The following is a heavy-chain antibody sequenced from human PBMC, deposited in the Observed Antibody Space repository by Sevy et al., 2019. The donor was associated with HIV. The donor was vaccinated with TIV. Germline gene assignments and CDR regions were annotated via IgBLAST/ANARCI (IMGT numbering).Heavy chain of an antibody. CDR2: ISGSGGST. D-gene: IGHD5-12*01. Sequence: GGSLRLSCAASGFTFSSYAMSWVHQAPGKGLEWVSAISGSGGSTYYADSVKGRFTISRDNSKNTLYLQMNSLRAEDTAVYYCAKGVARYYYMDVWGKGTTVTVSS. V-gene: IGHV3-23*01. J-gene: IGHJ6*03. CDR3: AKGVARYYYMDV. CDR1: GFTFSSYA.